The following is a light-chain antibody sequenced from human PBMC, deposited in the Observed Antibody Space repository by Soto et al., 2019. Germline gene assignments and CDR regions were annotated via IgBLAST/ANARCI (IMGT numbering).Light chain of an antibody. CDR2: QDT. Sequence: SYELTQPPSVSVSPGQTASITCSGDKLGNKYPCWYQQKPGQSPVLVIYQDTKRPSGIPERFSGSNSGNTATLTISGTQALDEADYYCQVWDSTTVIFGGGTQLTVL. CDR1: KLGNKY. V-gene: IGLV3-1*01. CDR3: QVWDSTTVI. J-gene: IGLJ2*01.